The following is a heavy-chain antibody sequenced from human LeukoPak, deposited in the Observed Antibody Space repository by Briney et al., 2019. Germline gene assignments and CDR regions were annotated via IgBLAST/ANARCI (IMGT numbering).Heavy chain of an antibody. CDR1: GGSISSYY. J-gene: IGHJ6*03. V-gene: IGHV4-59*01. Sequence: PSETLSLTCTVSGGSISSYYWSWIRQPPGKGLEWIGYIYYSGSTNYNPSLKSRVTIPVDTSKNQFSLKLSSVTAADTAVYYCARNLRAYCGGDCPPENYYYYMDVWGKGTTVTVSS. D-gene: IGHD2-21*01. CDR3: ARNLRAYCGGDCPPENYYYYMDV. CDR2: IYYSGST.